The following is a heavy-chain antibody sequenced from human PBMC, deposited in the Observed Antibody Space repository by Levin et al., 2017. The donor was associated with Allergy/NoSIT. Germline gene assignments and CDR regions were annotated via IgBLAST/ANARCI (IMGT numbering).Heavy chain of an antibody. D-gene: IGHD6-19*01. CDR1: GFTFSSYS. CDR2: ISSSSSYI. J-gene: IGHJ4*02. CDR3: ARSRGAVASGMDY. V-gene: IGHV3-21*01. Sequence: GGSLRLSCAASGFTFSSYSMSWVRQAPGKGLEWVSSISSSSSYIYYADSVKGRFTISKDNAQNSLYLQMNSLRAEDTAVYYCARSRGAVASGMDYWGQGTLVTVSS.